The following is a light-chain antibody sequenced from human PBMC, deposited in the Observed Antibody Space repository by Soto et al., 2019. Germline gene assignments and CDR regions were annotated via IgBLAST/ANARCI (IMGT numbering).Light chain of an antibody. CDR3: LQDHNYPLT. J-gene: IGKJ4*01. CDR2: AAA. V-gene: IGKV1-6*02. Sequence: AIQMAQSPSSLSASVGDRVTITCRASQGIGNDVGWFQQKPGKATKLLIYAAATLQSGVPSRFSGSRSGTDFTLTISSLQPEDFATYYCLQDHNYPLTFGGGTKLEIK. CDR1: QGIGND.